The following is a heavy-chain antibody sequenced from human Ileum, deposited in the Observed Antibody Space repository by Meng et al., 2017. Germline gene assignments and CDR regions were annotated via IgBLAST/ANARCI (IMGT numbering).Heavy chain of an antibody. Sequence: QLRLQESGPGLVKPSETLSLTCSVSSGSFTNNNYYWVWIRRPPGKGLEWIGSIYYGGSTYYNPSLKSRVTISVDTSKDQFSLKLTSVTAADTAVYYCARERRHYYGSGSFDYWGQGILVTVSS. V-gene: IGHV4-39*02. J-gene: IGHJ4*02. CDR2: IYYGGST. CDR1: SGSFTNNNYY. CDR3: ARERRHYYGSGSFDY. D-gene: IGHD3-10*01.